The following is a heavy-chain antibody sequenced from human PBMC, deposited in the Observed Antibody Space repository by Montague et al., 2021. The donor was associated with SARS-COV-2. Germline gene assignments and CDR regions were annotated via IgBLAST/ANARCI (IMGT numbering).Heavy chain of an antibody. J-gene: IGHJ4*02. V-gene: IGHV3-48*03. Sequence: SLRLSCSASGFTFRRYEMHWVRQPPGKGLQWVSYINTGGDTMSYAYSVKVRFTTSIYDAKNSLFLKINILRADDTGVYYCAEGGSINYWGQGTLVTVSP. D-gene: IGHD3-10*01. CDR1: GFTFRRYE. CDR2: INTGGDTM. CDR3: AEGGSINY.